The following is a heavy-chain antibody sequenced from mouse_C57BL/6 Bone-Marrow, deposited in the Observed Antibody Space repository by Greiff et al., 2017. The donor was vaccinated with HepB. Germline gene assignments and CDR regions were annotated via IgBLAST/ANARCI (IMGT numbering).Heavy chain of an antibody. CDR2: IRLKSDNYAT. CDR3: TGWDGDWFAY. D-gene: IGHD4-1*01. CDR1: GFTFSNYW. J-gene: IGHJ3*01. V-gene: IGHV6-3*01. Sequence: EVQLVESGGGLVQPGGSMKLSCVASGFTFSNYWMKWVRQSPEKGLEWVAQIRLKSDNYATQYAESVKGRFTISRDDSKSRVYLQRNNLRAGDTGIYYCTGWDGDWFAYWGQGTLVTVAA.